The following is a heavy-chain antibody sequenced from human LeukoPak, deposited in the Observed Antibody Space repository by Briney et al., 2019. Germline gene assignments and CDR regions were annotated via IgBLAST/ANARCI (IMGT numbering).Heavy chain of an antibody. CDR1: GFTFSNYW. D-gene: IGHD2-2*01. V-gene: IGHV3-74*01. J-gene: IGHJ4*02. CDR3: ARDYCSSTSCYLAGVDY. CDR2: INSDGSST. Sequence: PGGPLRLSCTASGFTFSNYWMHWVRQAPGKGLVWVSRINSDGSSTSYADSVKGRFTISRDNAKNTLYLQMNSLRAEDTAIYYCARDYCSSTSCYLAGVDYWGQGTLVTVSS.